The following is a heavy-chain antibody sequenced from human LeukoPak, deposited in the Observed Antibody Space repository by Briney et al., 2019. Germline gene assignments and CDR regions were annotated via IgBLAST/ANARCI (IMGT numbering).Heavy chain of an antibody. CDR2: IYYSGST. CDR1: GGSISSYY. J-gene: IGHJ5*02. V-gene: IGHV4-59*04. CDR3: ARLWQNWFDP. Sequence: SETLSLTCTVSGGSISSYYWSWIRQPPGKGLEWIGYIYYSGSTYYNPSLKSRVTISVDTSKNQFSLKLSSVTAADTAVYYCARLWQNWFDPWGQGTLVTVSS.